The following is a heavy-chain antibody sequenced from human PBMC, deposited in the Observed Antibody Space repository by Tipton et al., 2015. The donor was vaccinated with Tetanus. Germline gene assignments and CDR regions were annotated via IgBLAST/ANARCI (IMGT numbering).Heavy chain of an antibody. J-gene: IGHJ3*02. CDR2: INTANGNT. Sequence: QSGPEVKEPGASVKVSCRTSDYPFTNYPIHWVRQAPGQGLEWMGWINTANGNTILSQSFQGRVTVASDTSASTVYMELSGLRSVDTAVHYCARDGRGSAFYSYFDIWGQGTQVTVSS. CDR1: DYPFTNYP. CDR3: ARDGRGSAFYSYFDI. V-gene: IGHV1-3*04. D-gene: IGHD3-22*01.